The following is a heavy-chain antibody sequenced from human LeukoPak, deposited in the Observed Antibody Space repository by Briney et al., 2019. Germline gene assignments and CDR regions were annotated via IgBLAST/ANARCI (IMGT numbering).Heavy chain of an antibody. V-gene: IGHV4-59*01. CDR3: ASGGSYFWFDP. J-gene: IGHJ5*02. Sequence: SETLSLTCTVSGASISNYYWSWIRQPPGKGLEWIGCIYHRGDTKYNPSLKSRVTMSIDTSTNQFALKLDSVTAADTAVYYCASGGSYFWFDPWGPGILVTVPS. CDR2: IYHRGDT. CDR1: GASISNYY. D-gene: IGHD1-26*01.